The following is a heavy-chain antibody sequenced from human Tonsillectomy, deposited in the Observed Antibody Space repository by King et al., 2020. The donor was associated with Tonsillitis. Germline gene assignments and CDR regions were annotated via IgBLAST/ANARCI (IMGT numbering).Heavy chain of an antibody. CDR2: IYYSGST. Sequence: VQLQESGPGLVKPSQTLSLTCTVSGGSISSGGYYWSWIRQHPGKGLEWIGYIYYSGSTYYNPSLKSRVTISVDTSKNQFSLKLSSVTAADTAVYYCARYSQLVLGGGPNYFDYWGQGTLVTVSS. J-gene: IGHJ4*02. CDR1: GGSISSGGYY. D-gene: IGHD6-13*01. CDR3: ARYSQLVLGGGPNYFDY. V-gene: IGHV4-31*03.